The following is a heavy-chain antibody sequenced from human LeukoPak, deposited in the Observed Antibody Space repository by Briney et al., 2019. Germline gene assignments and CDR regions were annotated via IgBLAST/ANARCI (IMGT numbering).Heavy chain of an antibody. D-gene: IGHD3-10*01. CDR1: GGSISSYY. CDR3: ARAPGGLYGSGSYYNSYYYYCMDV. Sequence: SETLSLTCTVSGGSISSYYWSWIRQPAGKGLEWIGRIYTSGSTNYNPSLKSRVTMSVDTSKNQFSLKLSSVTAADTAVYYCARAPGGLYGSGSYYNSYYYYCMDVWGKGTTVTISS. J-gene: IGHJ6*03. V-gene: IGHV4-4*07. CDR2: IYTSGST.